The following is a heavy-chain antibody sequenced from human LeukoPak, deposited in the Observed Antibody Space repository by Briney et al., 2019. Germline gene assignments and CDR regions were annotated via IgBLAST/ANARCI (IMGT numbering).Heavy chain of an antibody. D-gene: IGHD3-10*01. CDR1: GGSISSDNYC. CDR2: IYYSGST. Sequence: PSETLSLTCTVSGGSISSDNYCWGWIRQPPGKGLEWIGSIYYSGSTYFNPSLKSRVTISVDTSKNHFSLMLSSVTAADTAVYYWARDKAGNGSGSYNDYWGQGTLVTVSS. CDR3: ARDKAGNGSGSYNDY. V-gene: IGHV4-39*07. J-gene: IGHJ4*02.